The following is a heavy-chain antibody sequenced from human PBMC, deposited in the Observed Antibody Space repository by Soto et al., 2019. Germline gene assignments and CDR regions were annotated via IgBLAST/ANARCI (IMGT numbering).Heavy chain of an antibody. D-gene: IGHD6-6*01. J-gene: IGHJ6*02. V-gene: IGHV1-69*01. CDR3: AAPGGSSSSPYYYYGMDV. CDR1: GGTFSSYA. Sequence: QVQLVQSGAEVKKPGSSVKVSCKASGGTFSSYAISWVRQAPGQGLEWMGGIIPIFGTANYAQKFQGRVTITADESTSTAYMELSSLRSEDTAVYYCAAPGGSSSSPYYYYGMDVWDQGTTVTVSS. CDR2: IIPIFGTA.